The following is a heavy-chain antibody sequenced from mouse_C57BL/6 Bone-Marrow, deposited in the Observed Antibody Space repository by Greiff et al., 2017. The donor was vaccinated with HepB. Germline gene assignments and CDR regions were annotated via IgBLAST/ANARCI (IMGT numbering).Heavy chain of an antibody. CDR2: ILPSIGRT. V-gene: IGHV15-2*01. Sequence: SGSELRSPGSSVKLSCKDFDSEVFPIAYMSWVRQKPGHGFEWIGGILPSIGRTIYGEKFEDKATLDADTLSNTAYLELNSLTSEDSAIYDCARGGYYGSSNEGFAYWGQGTLVTVSA. CDR3: ARGGYYGSSNEGFAY. J-gene: IGHJ3*01. CDR1: DSEVFPIAY. D-gene: IGHD1-1*01.